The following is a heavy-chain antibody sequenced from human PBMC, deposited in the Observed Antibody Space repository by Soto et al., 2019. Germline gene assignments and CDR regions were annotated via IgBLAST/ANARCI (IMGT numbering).Heavy chain of an antibody. CDR2: IYWDGDK. CDR3: ERRRDGTYALDY. Sequence: QITLKESGPTLVKPTQTLTLTCTFSGFSLSTNGVGVGWIRQPPGKALEWLALIYWDGDKRYSPSLRSRLTLPKDTSKNQVVLTMTNMDPVDTATYYWERRRDGTYALDYWGQGTLVTVAS. V-gene: IGHV2-5*02. D-gene: IGHD1-26*01. J-gene: IGHJ4*02. CDR1: GFSLSTNGVG.